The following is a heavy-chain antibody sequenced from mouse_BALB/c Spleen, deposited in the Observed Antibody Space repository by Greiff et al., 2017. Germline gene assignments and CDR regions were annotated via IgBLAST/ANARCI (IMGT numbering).Heavy chain of an antibody. CDR3: ARTYRYDYWYFDV. V-gene: IGHV14-3*02. CDR2: IDPANGNT. J-gene: IGHJ1*01. Sequence: VHVKQSGAELVKPGASVKLSCTASGFNIKDTYMHWVKQRPEQGLEWIGRIDPANGNTKYDPKFQGKATITADTSSNTAYLQLSSLTSEDTAVYYCARTYRYDYWYFDVWGAGTTVTVSS. CDR1: GFNIKDTY. D-gene: IGHD2-14*01.